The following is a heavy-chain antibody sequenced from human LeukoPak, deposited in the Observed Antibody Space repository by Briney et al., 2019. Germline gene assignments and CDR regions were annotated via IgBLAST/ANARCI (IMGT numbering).Heavy chain of an antibody. Sequence: PRGSLRPSCAASGFTFSSYAMHWVRQAPGKGLEWVAVISYDGSNKYYADSVKGRFTISRDNSKNTLYLQMNSLRAEDTAVYYCARDGGSTSPYFDYWGQGTLVTVSS. CDR3: ARDGGSTSPYFDY. CDR2: ISYDGSNK. J-gene: IGHJ4*02. CDR1: GFTFSSYA. D-gene: IGHD2-2*01. V-gene: IGHV3-30-3*01.